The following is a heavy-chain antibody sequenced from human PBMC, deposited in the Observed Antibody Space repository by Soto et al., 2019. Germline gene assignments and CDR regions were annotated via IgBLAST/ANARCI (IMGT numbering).Heavy chain of an antibody. D-gene: IGHD3-3*01. CDR1: GYTFNTYG. V-gene: IGHV1-18*01. CDR2: ISAYDGKT. CDR3: ARDPQQFWTSRWFDP. Sequence: ASVKVSCKTSGYTFNTYGINWVRQAPGQGLELMGWISAYDGKTTYAEKFQGRVTLTTDTSTSTAYMELRSLRSDDTAIYYCARDPQQFWTSRWFDPWGQGTPVTVSS. J-gene: IGHJ5*02.